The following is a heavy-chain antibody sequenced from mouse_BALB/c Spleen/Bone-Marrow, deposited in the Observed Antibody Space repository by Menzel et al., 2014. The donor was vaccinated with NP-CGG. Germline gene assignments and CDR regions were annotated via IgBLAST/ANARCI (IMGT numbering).Heavy chain of an antibody. V-gene: IGHV14-3*02. CDR1: GFNIKDAY. D-gene: IGHD1-3*01. CDR3: VKSPGQVDF. Sequence: EVQLQESGGGHVKPGGSVKLSCTASGFNIKDAYVHWVRQRPEQGLEWFGRISPANGNSEYDSNFQGKATITLDTATNKVYMQLSSLTSRATAGYYCVKSPGQVDFWGQGTLVTVSA. J-gene: IGHJ3*01. CDR2: ISPANGNS.